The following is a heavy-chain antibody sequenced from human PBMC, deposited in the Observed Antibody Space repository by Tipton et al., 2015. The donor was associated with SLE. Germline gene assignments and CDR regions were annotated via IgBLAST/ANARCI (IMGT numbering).Heavy chain of an antibody. CDR1: GGSISSSSYY. D-gene: IGHD1-14*01. V-gene: IGHV4-39*07. Sequence: LRLSCTVSGGSISSSSYYWGWIRQPPGKGLEWIGSIYYSGGTYYNPSLKSRVTISVDTSKNQFSLKLSSVTAADTAVYYCARALLRKDFLDYWGQGTLVTVSS. CDR3: ARALLRKDFLDY. J-gene: IGHJ4*02. CDR2: IYYSGGT.